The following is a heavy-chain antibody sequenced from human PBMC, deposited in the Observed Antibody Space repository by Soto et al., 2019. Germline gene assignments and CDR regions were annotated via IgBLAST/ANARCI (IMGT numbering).Heavy chain of an antibody. D-gene: IGHD3-3*01. CDR2: IKQDGSEK. CDR1: GFTFSSYW. V-gene: IGHV3-7*03. CDR3: AREGGFGVVLPYYYGMDV. J-gene: IGHJ6*02. Sequence: PGGSLRLSCAASGFTFSSYWMSWVRQAPGKGLEWVANIKQDGSEKYYVDSVKGRFTISRDNAKNSLYLQMNSLRAEDTAVYYCAREGGFGVVLPYYYGMDVWGQGTTVTV.